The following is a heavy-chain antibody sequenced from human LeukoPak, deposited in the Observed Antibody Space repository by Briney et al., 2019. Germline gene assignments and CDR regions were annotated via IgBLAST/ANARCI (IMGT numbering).Heavy chain of an antibody. V-gene: IGHV3-21*01. J-gene: IGHJ5*02. Sequence: GGSLRLSCAASGFTFCSYSMNWVRQAPGKGLEWVSSISSSSSYIYYADSVKGRFTISRDNAKNSLYLQMNSLRAEDTAVYYCARDLWECGYSYGYNNWLDPWGQGTLVTVSS. CDR2: ISSSSSYI. CDR1: GFTFCSYS. CDR3: ARDLWECGYSYGYNNWLDP. D-gene: IGHD5-18*01.